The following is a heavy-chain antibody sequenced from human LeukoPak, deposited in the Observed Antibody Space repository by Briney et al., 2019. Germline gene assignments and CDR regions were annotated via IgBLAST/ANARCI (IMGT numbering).Heavy chain of an antibody. CDR3: ARDPGYYDSSGYPN. J-gene: IGHJ4*02. V-gene: IGHV3-11*05. Sequence: GGSLRLSCAASGFTVSSNYMSWVRQAPGKGLEWVSYISSSSSYTNYADSVKGRFTISRDNAKISLYLQMNSLRAEDTAVYYCARDPGYYDSSGYPNWGQGTLVTVSS. CDR1: GFTVSSNY. CDR2: ISSSSSYT. D-gene: IGHD3-22*01.